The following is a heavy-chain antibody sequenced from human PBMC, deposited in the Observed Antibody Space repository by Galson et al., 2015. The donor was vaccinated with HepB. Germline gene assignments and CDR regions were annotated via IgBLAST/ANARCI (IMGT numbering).Heavy chain of an antibody. V-gene: IGHV3-15*01. Sequence: SLRLYCAASGFTFSNAWMSWVRQAPGKGLEWVGRIKSKTDGGTTDYAAPVKGRFTISRDDSKNTLYLQMNSLKTEDTAVYYCTRVIWFGEFDYWGQGTLVTVSS. J-gene: IGHJ4*02. CDR1: GFTFSNAW. CDR2: IKSKTDGGTT. D-gene: IGHD3-10*01. CDR3: TRVIWFGEFDY.